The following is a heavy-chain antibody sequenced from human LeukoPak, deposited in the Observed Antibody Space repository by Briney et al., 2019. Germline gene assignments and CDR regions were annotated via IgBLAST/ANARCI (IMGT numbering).Heavy chain of an antibody. J-gene: IGHJ5*02. CDR3: AREFMDTAMVNWFDP. Sequence: SVKVSCKASGGTFSSYAISWVRQAPGRGLEWMGRIIPILGIANYAQKFQGRVTITADKSTSTAYMELSSLRSEDTAVYYCAREFMDTAMVNWFDPWGQGTLVTVSS. D-gene: IGHD5-18*01. V-gene: IGHV1-69*04. CDR1: GGTFSSYA. CDR2: IIPILGIA.